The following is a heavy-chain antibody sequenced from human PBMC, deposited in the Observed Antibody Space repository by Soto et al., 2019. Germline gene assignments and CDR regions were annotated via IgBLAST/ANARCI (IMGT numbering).Heavy chain of an antibody. Sequence: ASVKVSCKASGYTFTSYGISWVRQAPGQGLEWMGWISAYNGNTNYAQKLQGRVTMTTDTSTSTAYMELRSLRSDDTAVYYCARVWGCSSTSCYARGDNWFDPWGQGTLVTVSS. CDR3: ARVWGCSSTSCYARGDNWFDP. CDR1: GYTFTSYG. V-gene: IGHV1-18*01. D-gene: IGHD2-2*01. CDR2: ISAYNGNT. J-gene: IGHJ5*02.